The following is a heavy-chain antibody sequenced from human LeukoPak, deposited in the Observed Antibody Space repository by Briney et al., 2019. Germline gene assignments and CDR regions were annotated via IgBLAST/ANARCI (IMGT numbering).Heavy chain of an antibody. D-gene: IGHD1-7*01. Sequence: GASVKVSCKASGYSFSSCSISWVRQAPGQGLEWIGWISGYNGNTNYAQKFQGRVTLTTDTSTSTAYMELRSLRSDDTAIYYCARGLNWNYDLGWVAPCGQGTLVAVSS. CDR2: ISGYNGNT. CDR3: ARGLNWNYDLGWVAP. V-gene: IGHV1-18*01. J-gene: IGHJ5*02. CDR1: GYSFSSCS.